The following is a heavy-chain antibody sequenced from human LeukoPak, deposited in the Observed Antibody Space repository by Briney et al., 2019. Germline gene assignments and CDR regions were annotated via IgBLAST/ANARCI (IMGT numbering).Heavy chain of an antibody. J-gene: IGHJ4*02. D-gene: IGHD3-22*01. CDR3: TKVRFPDTSGYS. CDR2: ISGSGGST. Sequence: PGGSLRLSCAASGFTFTSYVMTWVRQAPGKGLEWVSTISGSGGSTFYADSVKGRFTISRDNSKNTLYLQMSSLRAEDTAVYYCTKVRFPDTSGYSWGRGTLVTVSS. CDR1: GFTFTSYV. V-gene: IGHV3-23*01.